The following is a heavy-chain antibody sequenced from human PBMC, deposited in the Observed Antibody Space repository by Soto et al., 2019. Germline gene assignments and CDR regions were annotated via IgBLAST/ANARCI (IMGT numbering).Heavy chain of an antibody. J-gene: IGHJ6*03. CDR3: AKDFLEWLLKNHYYYYYMDV. CDR1: GFTFSSYG. CDR2: ISYDGSNK. Sequence: GGSLRLSCAASGFTFSSYGMHWVRQAPGKGLEWVAVISYDGSNKYYADSVKGRFTISRDNSKNTLYLQMNSLRAEDTAVYYCAKDFLEWLLKNHYYYYYMDVWGKGTTVTVSS. V-gene: IGHV3-30*18. D-gene: IGHD3-3*01.